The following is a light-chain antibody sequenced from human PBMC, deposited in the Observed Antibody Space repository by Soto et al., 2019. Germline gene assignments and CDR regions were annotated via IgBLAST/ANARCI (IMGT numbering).Light chain of an antibody. J-gene: IGKJ1*01. CDR1: QSVDSRY. V-gene: IGKV3-20*01. CDR2: GTS. Sequence: EMVLTQSPGTLSLSPGDRATLSCRASQSVDSRYLGWYQQRPGQPPRLLIFGTSSRASGIPDRFSGSGSGTAFTLTISRLEPEYFAMYFCQHYSLSRGFGQGTKVEIK. CDR3: QHYSLSRG.